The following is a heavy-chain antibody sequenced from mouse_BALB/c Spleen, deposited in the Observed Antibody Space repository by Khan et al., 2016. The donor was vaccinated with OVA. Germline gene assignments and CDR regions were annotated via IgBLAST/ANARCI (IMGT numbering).Heavy chain of an antibody. J-gene: IGHJ4*01. V-gene: IGHV2-3*01. CDR3: AKDRGDYAVDY. CDR2: IWGDGNT. Sequence: QVQLQQSGPGLVAPSQSLSITCTVSGFSLTSYGVSWVRQPPGKGLEWLGVIWGDGNTNFHSALRSRLSISKDNSKRQVFLKLNSLQTDDTATCYCAKDRGDYAVDYWGQGTSVTVSS. CDR1: GFSLTSYG.